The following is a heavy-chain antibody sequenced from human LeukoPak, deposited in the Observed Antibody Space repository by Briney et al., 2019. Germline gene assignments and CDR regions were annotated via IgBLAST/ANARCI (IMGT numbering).Heavy chain of an antibody. CDR2: IKEDVSEK. J-gene: IGHJ6*03. D-gene: IGHD3-16*01. CDR1: GSSFSVYW. CDR3: ARGGYYPDV. V-gene: IGHV3-7*03. Sequence: PGGSLRLSCAASGSSFSVYWMTWVRQAPGKGREWVANIKEDVSEKYYVDSEKGGFNISRDNAKNSLYLQMNSLTAEDTALYYCARGGYYPDVWGKGTTVTVS.